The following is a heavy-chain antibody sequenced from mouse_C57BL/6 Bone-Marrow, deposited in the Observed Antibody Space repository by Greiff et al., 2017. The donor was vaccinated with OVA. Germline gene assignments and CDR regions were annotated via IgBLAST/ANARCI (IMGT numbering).Heavy chain of an antibody. CDR1: GYTFTSYW. Sequence: QVQLKESGAELVKPGASVKLSCKASGYTFTSYWMHWVKQRPGQGLEWIGNINPSNGGTNYNEKFKSKATLTVDKSSSTAYMQLSSLTSEDSAVYYCAARAITTVVARDYWGQGTTLTVSS. D-gene: IGHD1-1*01. V-gene: IGHV1-53*01. J-gene: IGHJ2*01. CDR3: AARAITTVVARDY. CDR2: INPSNGGT.